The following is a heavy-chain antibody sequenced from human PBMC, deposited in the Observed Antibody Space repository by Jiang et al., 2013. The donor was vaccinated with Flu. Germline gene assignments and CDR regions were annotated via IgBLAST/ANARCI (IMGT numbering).Heavy chain of an antibody. CDR2: IYPGASDI. CDR1: GNTFINYW. D-gene: IGHD3-10*01. CDR3: AKQRGSDAFDI. V-gene: IGHV5-51*01. J-gene: IGHJ3*02. Sequence: GAEVKKPGESLKISCKGSGNTFINYWIAWVRQMPGKGLEWMGIIYPGASDIRYSPSFQGQVTISADKSISTAYLQWSSLKASDTAMYYCAKQRGSDAFDIWGQGTMVTVSS.